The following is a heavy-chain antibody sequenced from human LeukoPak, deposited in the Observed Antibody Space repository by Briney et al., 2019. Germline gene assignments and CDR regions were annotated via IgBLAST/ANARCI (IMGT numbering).Heavy chain of an antibody. CDR3: VKADSNGYVFAHSYYYFDC. CDR1: GFTFSNYA. CDR2: VSVNGDNT. V-gene: IGHV3-64D*06. Sequence: GGSLRLSCSASGFTFSNYAMHWVRQAPGKGLEYVSAVSVNGDNTYYADSVKGRFTISRDNSKNTLYLQMGSLRAEDTAAYYCVKADSNGYVFAHSYYYFDCWGQGTLVTVSS. J-gene: IGHJ4*02. D-gene: IGHD5-18*01.